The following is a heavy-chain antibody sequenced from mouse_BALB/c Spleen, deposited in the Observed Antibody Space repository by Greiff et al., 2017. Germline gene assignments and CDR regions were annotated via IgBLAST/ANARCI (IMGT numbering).Heavy chain of an antibody. V-gene: IGHV10-1*02. D-gene: IGHD2-3*01. J-gene: IGHJ2*01. CDR2: IRSKSNNYAT. CDR3: VRHEDGYYGFDY. Sequence: EVQVVESGGGLVQPKGSLKLSCAASGFTFNTYAMNWVRQAPGKGLEWVARIRSKSNNYATYYADSVKDRFTISRDDSQSMLYLQMNNLKTEDTAMYYCVRHEDGYYGFDYWGQGTTLTVSS. CDR1: GFTFNTYA.